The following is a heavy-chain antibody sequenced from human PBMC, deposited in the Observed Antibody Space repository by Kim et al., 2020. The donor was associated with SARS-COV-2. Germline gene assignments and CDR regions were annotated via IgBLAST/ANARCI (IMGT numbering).Heavy chain of an antibody. D-gene: IGHD6-13*01. CDR3: ARHLRPIAAAGTRWYFDL. Sequence: KSRVTIAVDTSKNQFSRKLSSVTAADTAVYYCARHLRPIAAAGTRWYFDLWGRGTLVTVSS. J-gene: IGHJ2*01. V-gene: IGHV4-39*01.